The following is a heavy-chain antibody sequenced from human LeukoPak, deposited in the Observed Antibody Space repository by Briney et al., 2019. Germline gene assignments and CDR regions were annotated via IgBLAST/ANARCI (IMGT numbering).Heavy chain of an antibody. V-gene: IGHV3-74*01. CDR3: AKAGDYSYFDY. Sequence: GGSLRLSCAASGFTFRSYWMHWVRQAPGKGLVWVSRIDSDGSSTTYADSVKGRFTISRDNSKNTLYLQMNSLRAEDTAVYYCAKAGDYSYFDYWGQGTLVTVSS. D-gene: IGHD4-11*01. J-gene: IGHJ4*02. CDR2: IDSDGSST. CDR1: GFTFRSYW.